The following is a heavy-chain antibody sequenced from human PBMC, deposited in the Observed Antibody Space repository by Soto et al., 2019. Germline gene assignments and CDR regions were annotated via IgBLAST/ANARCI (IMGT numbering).Heavy chain of an antibody. CDR2: IIPIFGTA. D-gene: IGHD1-1*01. CDR1: GGTFSSYA. Sequence: QVQLVQSGAEVKQPGSSVKVSCKASGGTFSSYAISWVRQAPGQGLEWMGGIIPIFGTANYAQKFQGRVTITADKTTSTAYMELSSLRSEDTGVYYVASPYLGYNWTPVGDYYYGMDVWGQGTTVTVSS. V-gene: IGHV1-69*06. J-gene: IGHJ6*02. CDR3: ASPYLGYNWTPVGDYYYGMDV.